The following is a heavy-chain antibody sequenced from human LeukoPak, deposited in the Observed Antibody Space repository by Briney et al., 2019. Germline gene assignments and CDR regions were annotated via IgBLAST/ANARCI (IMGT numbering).Heavy chain of an antibody. CDR2: ISSSSGYI. D-gene: IGHD5-12*01. CDR1: GFTFSSYS. J-gene: IGHJ4*02. V-gene: IGHV3-21*01. Sequence: PGGSLRLSCAASGFTFSSYSMNWVSQAPGKGLEWVSSISSSSGYIYYADSVKGRFTISRDNAKNSLYLQMNSLRAEDTAVYYCARDDIVATIWFDYWGQGILVTVSS. CDR3: ARDDIVATIWFDY.